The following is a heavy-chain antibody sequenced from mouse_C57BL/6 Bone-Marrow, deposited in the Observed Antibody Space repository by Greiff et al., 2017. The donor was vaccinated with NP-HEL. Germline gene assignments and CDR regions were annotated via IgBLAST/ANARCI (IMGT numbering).Heavy chain of an antibody. Sequence: QVQLQQPGAELVKPGASVKMSCKASGYTFTSYWITWVKQRPGQGLEWIGDIYPGSGSTNYNEKFKSKATLTVDTSSSTAYMQLSSLTSEDSAVYYGAFFYYDYDPWFAYWGQGTLVTVSA. D-gene: IGHD2-4*01. CDR3: AFFYYDYDPWFAY. J-gene: IGHJ3*01. CDR1: GYTFTSYW. CDR2: IYPGSGST. V-gene: IGHV1-55*01.